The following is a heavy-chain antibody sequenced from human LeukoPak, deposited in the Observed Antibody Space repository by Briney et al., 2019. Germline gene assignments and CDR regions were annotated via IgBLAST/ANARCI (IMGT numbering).Heavy chain of an antibody. CDR2: ISGSGITT. CDR3: AKGFGSGYFRLIDF. Sequence: PGGSLRLSCAASGFTFSSYGLSWVRQAPGKGLEWVSVISGSGITTYYADSVKGRFTISRDNSKNTLYLQMNSLRAEDTAVYYCAKGFGSGYFRLIDFWGQGTLVTVSS. V-gene: IGHV3-23*01. J-gene: IGHJ4*02. D-gene: IGHD3-22*01. CDR1: GFTFSSYG.